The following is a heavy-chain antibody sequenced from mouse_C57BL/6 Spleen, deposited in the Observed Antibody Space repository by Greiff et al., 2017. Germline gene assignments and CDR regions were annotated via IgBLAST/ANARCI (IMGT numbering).Heavy chain of an antibody. CDR2: IYPGSGST. J-gene: IGHJ4*01. CDR1: GYTFTSYW. Sequence: QVQLQQPGAELVKPGASVKMSCKASGYTFTSYWITWVKQRPGQGLEWIGDIYPGSGSTNYNEKFKSKATLTVDTSSSTAYMQLSSLTSEDSAVYYCAIYYYGSSFYYAMDDWGQGTSVTVSS. V-gene: IGHV1-55*01. CDR3: AIYYYGSSFYYAMDD. D-gene: IGHD1-1*01.